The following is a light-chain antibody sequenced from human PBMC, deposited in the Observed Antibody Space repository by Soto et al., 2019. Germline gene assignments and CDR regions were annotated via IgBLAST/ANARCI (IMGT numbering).Light chain of an antibody. CDR2: DAS. CDR3: QQYNGYSTWT. CDR1: QTISKW. V-gene: IGKV1-5*01. Sequence: DIPMTQSPSTLSASVGDRVTITCRASQTISKWLVWYQQKPGKAPKVLIFDASILASGVPSRFSGSGYGTEFTLTISSLQPDDFATYYCQQYNGYSTWTFGQGTKVDIK. J-gene: IGKJ1*01.